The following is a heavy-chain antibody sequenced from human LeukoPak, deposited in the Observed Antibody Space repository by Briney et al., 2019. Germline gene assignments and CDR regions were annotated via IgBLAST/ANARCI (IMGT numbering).Heavy chain of an antibody. CDR3: ARDSRYGSGPYYFDY. V-gene: IGHV4-30-4*08. CDR2: IYYSGST. CDR1: GGSISSGDYY. Sequence: SQTLSLTCTVSGGSISSGDYYWSWIRQPPGKGLEWIGYIYYSGSTYYNPSLKSRVTISVDTSKNQFSLKLSSVTAADTAVYYCARDSRYGSGPYYFDYWGQGTLVTVSS. D-gene: IGHD3-10*01. J-gene: IGHJ4*02.